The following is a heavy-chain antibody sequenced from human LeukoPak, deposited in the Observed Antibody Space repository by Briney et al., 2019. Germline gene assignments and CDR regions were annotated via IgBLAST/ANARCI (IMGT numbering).Heavy chain of an antibody. CDR1: RVNFGSYS. CDR2: ISADSATT. V-gene: IGHV3-23*01. Sequence: PGGSLRLSPAASRVNFGSYSMTWVRQAPGKGLEWVSVISADSATTFYADSVKGRFTISRDNSKNTLYLQMNSLRAEDTAVYYCANLHYDSSGYTSFDYWGQGTLVTVSS. D-gene: IGHD3-22*01. J-gene: IGHJ4*02. CDR3: ANLHYDSSGYTSFDY.